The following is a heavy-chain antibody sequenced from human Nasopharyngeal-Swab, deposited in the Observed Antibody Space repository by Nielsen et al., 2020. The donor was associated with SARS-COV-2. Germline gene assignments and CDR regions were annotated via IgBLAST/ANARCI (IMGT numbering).Heavy chain of an antibody. CDR2: IYWDDDK. Sequence: SGPTLVKPTQTLTLTCTFSGFSLSTSGVGVGWIRQPPGKALEWLALIYWDDDKRYSPSLKSRLTITKDTSKNQVVLTMTNMDPVDTATYYCVHRGRLNVAFDIWGQGTMVTVSS. D-gene: IGHD3-10*01. CDR3: VHRGRLNVAFDI. CDR1: GFSLSTSGVG. J-gene: IGHJ3*02. V-gene: IGHV2-5*02.